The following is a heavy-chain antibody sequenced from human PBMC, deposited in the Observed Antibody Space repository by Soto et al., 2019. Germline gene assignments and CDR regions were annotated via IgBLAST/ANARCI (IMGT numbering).Heavy chain of an antibody. J-gene: IGHJ6*02. CDR2: ISPYTGNT. CDR1: GYIFVNYG. V-gene: IGHV1-18*01. CDR3: GMGDRYVTPTRPDA. D-gene: IGHD3-16*01. Sequence: QVQLEQSGDEVKKPGASVKVSCKASGYIFVNYGIAWVRQAPGQGLEWLGWISPYTGNTNYATKVEGRLTLTTDTPTRTAFMALGILTSAATAVYYCGMGDRYVTPTRPDAWGQGATVTVSS.